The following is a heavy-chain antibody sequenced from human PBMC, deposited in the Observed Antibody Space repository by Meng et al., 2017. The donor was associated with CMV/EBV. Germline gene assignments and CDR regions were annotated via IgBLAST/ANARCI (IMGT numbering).Heavy chain of an antibody. J-gene: IGHJ5*02. CDR2: INPNGGGT. V-gene: IGHV1-2*04. CDR1: GYTFTGYY. Sequence: SGYTFTGYYMHWVRQAPGQGLERMGWINPNGGGTNYAQKVQGWVTMTRDTSISTAYMELSRLRSDDTAVYYCAREGESYRRGWFDPWGQGTLVTVSS. CDR3: AREGESYRRGWFDP. D-gene: IGHD3-16*02.